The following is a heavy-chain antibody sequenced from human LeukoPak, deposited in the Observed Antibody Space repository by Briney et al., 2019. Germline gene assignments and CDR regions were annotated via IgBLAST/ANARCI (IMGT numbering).Heavy chain of an antibody. J-gene: IGHJ4*02. CDR1: GYTLTELS. CDR3: ARGLSGYDDY. V-gene: IGHV1-8*01. Sequence: ASVKVSCKVSGYTLTELSMHWVRQATGQGLEWMGWMNPNSGNTGYAQKFQGRVTMTRNTSISTAYMELSSLRSEDTAVYYCARGLSGYDDYWGQGTLVTVSS. D-gene: IGHD5-12*01. CDR2: MNPNSGNT.